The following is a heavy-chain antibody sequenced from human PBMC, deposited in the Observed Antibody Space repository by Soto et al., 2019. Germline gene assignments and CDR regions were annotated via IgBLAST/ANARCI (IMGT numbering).Heavy chain of an antibody. V-gene: IGHV1-24*01. Sequence: ASVKVSCKVSGYTLTELSMHWVRQAPGKGLEWMGGFDPEDGETIYAQKFQGRVTMTEDTSTDTAYMELSSLRSEDTAVYYCATFTMVRGVQPHYGMDVWGQGTTVTVSS. CDR2: FDPEDGET. CDR3: ATFTMVRGVQPHYGMDV. D-gene: IGHD3-10*01. CDR1: GYTLTELS. J-gene: IGHJ6*02.